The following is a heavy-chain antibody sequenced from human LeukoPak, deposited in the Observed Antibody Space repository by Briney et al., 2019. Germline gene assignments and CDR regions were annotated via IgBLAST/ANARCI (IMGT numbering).Heavy chain of an antibody. CDR2: INHSGST. J-gene: IGHJ4*02. CDR1: GGSFSGYY. D-gene: IGHD2-15*01. V-gene: IGHV4-34*01. Sequence: SETLSLTCAVYGGSFSGYYWSWIRQPPGKRLEWIGEINHSGSTNYNPSLKSRVTISVDTSKNQFSLKLSSVTAADTAVYYCARGGGCSGGSCLFFDYWGQGTLVTVSS. CDR3: ARGGGCSGGSCLFFDY.